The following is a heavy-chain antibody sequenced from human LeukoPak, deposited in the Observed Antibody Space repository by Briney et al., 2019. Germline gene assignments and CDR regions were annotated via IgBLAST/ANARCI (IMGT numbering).Heavy chain of an antibody. J-gene: IGHJ4*02. CDR1: GFTFSSYS. CDR3: ARSDYYDSSGPKAGDY. D-gene: IGHD3-22*01. Sequence: GGSLRLSCAASGFTFSSYSMNWVRQAPGKGLEWVSSISSSSSYIYYADSVTGRFTISRDNAKNSMYLQMNSLRAEDTAVYYCARSDYYDSSGPKAGDYWGQGTLVTVSS. V-gene: IGHV3-21*01. CDR2: ISSSSSYI.